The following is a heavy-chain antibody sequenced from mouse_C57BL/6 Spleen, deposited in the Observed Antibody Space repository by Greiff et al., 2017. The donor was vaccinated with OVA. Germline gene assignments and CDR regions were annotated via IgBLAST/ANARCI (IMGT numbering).Heavy chain of an antibody. Sequence: VHLVESGPGLVAPSQSLSITCTVSGFSLTSYAISWVRQPPGKGLEWLGVIWTGGGTNYNSALKSRLSISKDNSTSQVFLKMNSLQTDDTARYYCARDYYGSSYEEGAWFAYWGQGTLVTVSA. CDR2: IWTGGGT. CDR1: GFSLTSYA. CDR3: ARDYYGSSYEEGAWFAY. J-gene: IGHJ3*01. V-gene: IGHV2-9-1*01. D-gene: IGHD1-1*01.